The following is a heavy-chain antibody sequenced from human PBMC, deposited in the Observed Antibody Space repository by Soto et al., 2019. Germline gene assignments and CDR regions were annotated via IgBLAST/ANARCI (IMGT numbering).Heavy chain of an antibody. J-gene: IGHJ6*02. D-gene: IGHD6-6*01. V-gene: IGHV1-2*04. CDR1: GYTFTGYY. CDR3: ARGSSFYYYYYVMDV. Sequence: ASVKVSCKASGYTFTGYYMHWVRQAPGQGLEWMGWINPNSGGTNYAQKFQGWVTMTRDTSISTAYMELSRLRSDDTAVYYCARGSSFYYYYYVMDVWGQGTTVTVSS. CDR2: INPNSGGT.